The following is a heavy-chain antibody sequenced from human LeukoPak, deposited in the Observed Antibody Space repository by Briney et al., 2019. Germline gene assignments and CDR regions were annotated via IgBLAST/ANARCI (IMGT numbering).Heavy chain of an antibody. CDR2: IDPADGKT. D-gene: IGHD2-2*01. Sequence: ATVKISCKTSGYTFADYYIHWVQQAPGKGLQWMGRIDPADGKTKFSEKFQARVTITADTSTDTAYMELSSLRSDDTAVYYCARDTSIPSALWGQGTLVTVSS. CDR1: GYTFADYY. V-gene: IGHV1-69-2*01. CDR3: ARDTSIPSAL. J-gene: IGHJ4*02.